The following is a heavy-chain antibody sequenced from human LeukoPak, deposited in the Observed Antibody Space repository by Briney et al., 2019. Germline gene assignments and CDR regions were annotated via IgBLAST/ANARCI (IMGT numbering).Heavy chain of an antibody. CDR2: IYPGDSDT. J-gene: IGHJ4*02. V-gene: IGHV5-51*01. CDR3: ARRFCSGGSCNGDY. Sequence: GESLKISCKGSGYSFTSSWIGWVRQMPAKGLEWMGIIYPGDSDTRYSPSFQGQVTISADKSISTAYLQWSGLKASDTAMYYCARRFCSGGSCNGDYWGQGTLVTVSS. D-gene: IGHD2-15*01. CDR1: GYSFTSSW.